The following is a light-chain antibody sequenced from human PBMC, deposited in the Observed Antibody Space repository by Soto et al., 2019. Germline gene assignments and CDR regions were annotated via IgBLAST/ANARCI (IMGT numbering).Light chain of an antibody. Sequence: IVLTQSPATLSLSPGKRASLSCRASQNISNYLICYQQKPGQAPRLLIYDVSNRATGIPARFSGSGSGTDFTLTISRLEPEDFAMYYCQQRNIWPPVTFGQGTRLEIK. CDR2: DVS. CDR1: QNISNY. CDR3: QQRNIWPPVT. J-gene: IGKJ5*01. V-gene: IGKV3-11*01.